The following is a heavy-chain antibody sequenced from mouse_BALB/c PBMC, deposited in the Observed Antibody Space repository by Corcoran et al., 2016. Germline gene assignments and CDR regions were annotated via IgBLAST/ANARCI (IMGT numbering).Heavy chain of an antibody. V-gene: IGHV1-66*01. CDR1: GYSFTRYY. CDR2: IFPGSGNT. CDR3: ARWAYWYYDV. J-gene: IGHJ1*01. Sequence: QVQLQQSGPELVKPGASVKISCKASGYSFTRYYIHWVKQRPGQGLEWIGWIFPGSGNTKYNEKFKGKATLTADTSFSTAYMQLSSLTSEDSAVYFCARWAYWYYDVWGAGTTVTVSS.